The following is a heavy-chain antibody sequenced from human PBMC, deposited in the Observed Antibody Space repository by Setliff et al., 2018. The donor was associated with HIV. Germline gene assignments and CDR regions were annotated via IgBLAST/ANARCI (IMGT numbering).Heavy chain of an antibody. CDR3: ARDPHDYGDLPRCFDY. V-gene: IGHV4-38-2*02. Sequence: SETLSLTCNVSGYSISNGSYWGWIRQPPGEGLEWIANINHRGATSYNPSLKSRVTISSDTSKNQFSLSLTSVTAADTAVYYCARDPHDYGDLPRCFDYLGQGALVTVSS. CDR1: GYSISNGSY. J-gene: IGHJ4*02. D-gene: IGHD4-17*01. CDR2: INHRGAT.